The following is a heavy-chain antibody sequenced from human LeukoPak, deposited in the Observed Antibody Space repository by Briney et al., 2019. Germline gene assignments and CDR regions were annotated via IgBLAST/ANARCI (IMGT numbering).Heavy chain of an antibody. Sequence: SETLSLTCAVYGGSFSGYYWSWIRQPPGKGLEWIGEINHSGSTNYNPSLKSRVTISVDTSKNQFSLKLSTVSAADTAVYYCAXGRYGSGFDYWGKGTLVTVSS. D-gene: IGHD3-10*01. V-gene: IGHV4-34*01. J-gene: IGHJ4*02. CDR3: AXGRYGSGFDY. CDR1: GGSFSGYY. CDR2: INHSGST.